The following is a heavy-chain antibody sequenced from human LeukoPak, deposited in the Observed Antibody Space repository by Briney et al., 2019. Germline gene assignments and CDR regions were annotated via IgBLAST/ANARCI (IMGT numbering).Heavy chain of an antibody. J-gene: IGHJ4*02. Sequence: GGSLRLSCVASGFTFGTYAMNWVRQAPGKGLEWVAVIWYDGSNKYYADSVKGRFTISRDNSKNTLYLQMNSLRAEDTAVYYCAREEVGAPGDYWGQGTLVTVSS. D-gene: IGHD1-26*01. CDR2: IWYDGSNK. CDR1: GFTFGTYA. CDR3: AREEVGAPGDY. V-gene: IGHV3-33*08.